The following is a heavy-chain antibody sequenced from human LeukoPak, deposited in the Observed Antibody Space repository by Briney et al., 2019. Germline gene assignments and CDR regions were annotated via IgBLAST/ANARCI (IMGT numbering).Heavy chain of an antibody. CDR1: GFTLSDYY. CDR3: ARAPGDSSGYH. Sequence: GGSLRLSCAASGFTLSDYYVSWVRQAPGKGLEWVSYISSRGSTIYYADSVKGRFTISRDNAKNSLYLQMNSLRAEDTAVYYCARAPGDSSGYHWGQGTLVTVSS. D-gene: IGHD3-22*01. J-gene: IGHJ4*02. CDR2: ISSRGSTI. V-gene: IGHV3-11*01.